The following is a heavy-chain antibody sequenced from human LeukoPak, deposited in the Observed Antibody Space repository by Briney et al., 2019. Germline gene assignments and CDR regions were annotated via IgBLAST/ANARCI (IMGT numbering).Heavy chain of an antibody. Sequence: GGSLTLSCEASGLILRGHAMSWVRQAPGKGLEWVSGIGDSGEIERYADSVKGRFTISRDNFRNTVYLEMRSLKPEDTAVYYCAKGYSSGWTPFDYWGQGTQVTVSS. J-gene: IGHJ4*02. CDR3: AKGYSSGWTPFDY. CDR1: GLILRGHA. V-gene: IGHV3-23*01. CDR2: IGDSGEIE. D-gene: IGHD6-19*01.